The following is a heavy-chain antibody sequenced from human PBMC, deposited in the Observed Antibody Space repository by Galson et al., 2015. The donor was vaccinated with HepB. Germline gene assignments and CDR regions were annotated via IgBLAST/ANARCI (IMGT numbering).Heavy chain of an antibody. CDR3: AKGYYGDRRGFDY. V-gene: IGHV3-23*01. Sequence: SLRLSCAASGFTFSSYAMSWVRQAPGKGLEWVSAISGSGGSTYYADSVKGRFTISRDNSKNTLYLQMNSLRAEDTAVYYCAKGYYGDRRGFDYWGQGTLVTVSS. CDR1: GFTFSSYA. J-gene: IGHJ4*02. D-gene: IGHD4-17*01. CDR2: ISGSGGST.